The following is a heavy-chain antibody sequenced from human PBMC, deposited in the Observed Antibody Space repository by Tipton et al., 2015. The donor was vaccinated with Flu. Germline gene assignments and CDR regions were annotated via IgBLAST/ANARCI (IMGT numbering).Heavy chain of an antibody. CDR2: IYHTGST. Sequence: TLSLTCAVSGGSISSRSYYRGWIRQPPGKGLEWIGSIYHTGSTYYNPSLKSRVTISVDTSKNQFSLKLSSVTAADTAVYYCARETVQGPTTTVDYWGQGTLVTVSS. CDR1: GGSISSRSYY. J-gene: IGHJ4*02. D-gene: IGHD1-26*01. CDR3: ARETVQGPTTTVDY. V-gene: IGHV4-39*07.